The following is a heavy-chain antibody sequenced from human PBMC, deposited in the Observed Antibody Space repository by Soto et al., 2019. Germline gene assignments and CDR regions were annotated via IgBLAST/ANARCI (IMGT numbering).Heavy chain of an antibody. CDR3: AKDRYLAHESRGYLFDN. CDR2: ISRYGDIT. D-gene: IGHD3-22*01. Sequence: EVQLLESGGDLIQPGGSLRLSCAASGFTFNIYAMTWVRQAPGKGLEWVSAISRYGDITYYADSVEGRFSISRDNSKNTLYLQMNSLRAEDTAVYYCAKDRYLAHESRGYLFDNWGQGTLVTVSS. CDR1: GFTFNIYA. J-gene: IGHJ4*02. V-gene: IGHV3-23*01.